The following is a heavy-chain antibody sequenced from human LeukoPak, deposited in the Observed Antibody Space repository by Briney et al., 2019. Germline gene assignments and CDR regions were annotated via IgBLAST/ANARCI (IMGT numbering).Heavy chain of an antibody. V-gene: IGHV5-51*01. CDR1: GYTFSDYW. J-gene: IGHJ3*01. CDR2: IYPDDSET. CDR3: ARQRGYRMTKDGFDV. Sequence: GESLKISCKASGYTFSDYWIGWVRHMPGKGLEWMTIIYPDDSETRYSPSLQGQVTISADKSINTAYLQWSSLKASDSGMYYCARQRGYRMTKDGFDVRGQGTMVTVSS. D-gene: IGHD5-18*01.